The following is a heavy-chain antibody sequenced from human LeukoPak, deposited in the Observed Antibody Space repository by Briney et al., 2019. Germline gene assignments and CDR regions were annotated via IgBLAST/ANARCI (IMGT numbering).Heavy chain of an antibody. CDR1: GFTVSSNY. Sequence: PGGSLRLSCAASGFTVSSNYMSWVRQAPGKGLEWVSVIYSGGSTYYADSVKGRFTISRDNSKNTLYLQMNSLRVEDTAVYYCARDPRETSLYAFDIWGQGTMVTVSS. CDR2: IYSGGST. D-gene: IGHD1-7*01. V-gene: IGHV3-53*01. J-gene: IGHJ3*02. CDR3: ARDPRETSLYAFDI.